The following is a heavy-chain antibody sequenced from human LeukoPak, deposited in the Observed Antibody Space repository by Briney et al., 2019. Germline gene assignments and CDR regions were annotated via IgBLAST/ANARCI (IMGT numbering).Heavy chain of an antibody. Sequence: SETLSLTCTVSGGSISSGGYYWSWIRQPPGKGLEWIGYIYHSGSTYYNPSLKSRVTISVDRSKNQFSLKLSSVTAADTAVYYCARVRYDSSGYYLFDYWGQGTLVTVSS. V-gene: IGHV4-30-2*01. CDR2: IYHSGST. J-gene: IGHJ4*02. CDR1: GGSISSGGYY. D-gene: IGHD3-22*01. CDR3: ARVRYDSSGYYLFDY.